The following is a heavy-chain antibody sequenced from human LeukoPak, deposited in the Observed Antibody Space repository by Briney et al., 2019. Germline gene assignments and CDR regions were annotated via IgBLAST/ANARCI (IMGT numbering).Heavy chain of an antibody. V-gene: IGHV3-7*01. D-gene: IGHD3-10*01. J-gene: IGHJ6*02. CDR3: ARVDITMVRGVNTNYYYYYGMDV. CDR2: IKQDGSEK. CDR1: GVTFSSYW. Sequence: GGSLRLSCAASGVTFSSYWMSWVRQAPGKGLEWVANIKQDGSEKYYVDSVKGRFTISRDNAKNSLYLQMNSLRAEDTAVYYCARVDITMVRGVNTNYYYYYGMDVWGQGTTVTVSS.